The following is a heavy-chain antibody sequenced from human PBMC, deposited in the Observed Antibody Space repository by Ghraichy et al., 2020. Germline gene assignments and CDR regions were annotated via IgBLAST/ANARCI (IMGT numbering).Heavy chain of an antibody. CDR3: AKHYYENAFDI. CDR2: INSDGSIT. J-gene: IGHJ3*02. V-gene: IGHV3-74*01. Sequence: GGSLRLSCTASGFTFSNYWMHWVRQAPGKGLVWVSRINSDGSITNYADSLKGRFTISRDNAKDTLYLQINSLRAEDTAVYYCAKHYYENAFDIWGQGTMLTVSS. CDR1: GFTFSNYW. D-gene: IGHD3-22*01.